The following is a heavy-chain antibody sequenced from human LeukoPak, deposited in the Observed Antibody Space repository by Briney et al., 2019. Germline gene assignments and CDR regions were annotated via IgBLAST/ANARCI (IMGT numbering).Heavy chain of an antibody. J-gene: IGHJ4*02. V-gene: IGHV3-21*04. CDR3: VKEPTERYYFDF. CDR2: ISASSSNI. D-gene: IGHD5-24*01. CDR1: GFTFSNYN. Sequence: GGSLRLSCVASGFTFSNYNMNWVRQVPGKGLEWVSLISASSSNIYYAVSVKGRFTVSRDNARNSLYLQMDSLRREDSALYYCVKEPTERYYFDFWGQGTLVSVSS.